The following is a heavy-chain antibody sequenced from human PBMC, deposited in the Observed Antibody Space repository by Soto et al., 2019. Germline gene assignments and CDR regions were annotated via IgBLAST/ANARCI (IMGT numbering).Heavy chain of an antibody. CDR2: IYYSGST. CDR3: ARHTPAISISDH. D-gene: IGHD2-15*01. J-gene: IGHJ4*02. V-gene: IGHV4-39*01. CDR1: GGSISSSSYY. Sequence: SETLSLTCTVSGGSISSSSYYWGWIRQPSGKGLEWIGSIYYSGSTYYNPSLKSRVTISVDTSKNQFSLKLSSVTAADTAVYYCARHTPAISISDHWGQGXLVTVSS.